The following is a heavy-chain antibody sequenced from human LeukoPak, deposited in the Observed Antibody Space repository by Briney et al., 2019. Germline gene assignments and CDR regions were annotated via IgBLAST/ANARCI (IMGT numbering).Heavy chain of an antibody. CDR2: IRFDGTNE. J-gene: IGHJ4*02. V-gene: IGHV3-30*02. D-gene: IGHD3-22*01. CDR1: GFTLSSSG. CDR3: ARDQGYFDSSGYHYYFDS. Sequence: GGSLRLSCAASGFTLSSSGMHWVRQAPGKGLEWVAFIRFDGTNEYYIDSVKGRFTISRDNSKNTLYLQMNSLRTEDAAVFYCARDQGYFDSSGYHYYFDSWGRGTLVTVSS.